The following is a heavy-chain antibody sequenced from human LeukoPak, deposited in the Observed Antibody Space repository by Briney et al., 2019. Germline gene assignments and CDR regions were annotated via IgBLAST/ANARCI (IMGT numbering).Heavy chain of an antibody. CDR2: IFYGGTT. J-gene: IGHJ5*02. V-gene: IGHV4-59*01. CDR3: ARDGRNCTNDYCYTYFDP. D-gene: IGHD2-8*01. Sequence: SETLSPTCSVSGGSTRRNYWNWIRQPPGKGPEWIGYIFYGGTTNYNPSLKSRVTISIDTSKNQFSLQLNSMTASDTAIYYCARDGRNCTNDYCYTYFDPWGPGILVTVSS. CDR1: GGSTRRNY.